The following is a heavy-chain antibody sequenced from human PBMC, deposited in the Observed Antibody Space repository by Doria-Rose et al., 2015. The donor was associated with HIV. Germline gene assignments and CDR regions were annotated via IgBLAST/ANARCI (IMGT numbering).Heavy chain of an antibody. Sequence: VQLVQSGGGLVQPGRSLRLSCVGSGFSFESYAMHWVRLAPGKGLEWVAGIRWDSGAKGNADSVEGRFTISRDTAKKSVYLEMRSLRPEDTAFYYCAKAPIIGPKYYFYMDVWGKGTSVTVSS. V-gene: IGHV3-9*01. D-gene: IGHD3-3*01. J-gene: IGHJ6*03. CDR1: GFSFESYA. CDR3: AKAPIIGPKYYFYMDV. CDR2: IRWDSGAK.